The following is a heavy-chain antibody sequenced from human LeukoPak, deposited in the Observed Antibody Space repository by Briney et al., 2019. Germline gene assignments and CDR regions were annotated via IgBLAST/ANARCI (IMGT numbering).Heavy chain of an antibody. CDR2: IRSDGGDK. CDR1: GFTFSSYG. J-gene: IGHJ4*02. Sequence: GGSLRLSCAASGFTFSSYGMNWVRQAPGKGLEWVAFIRSDGGDKYYADSVKGRFAISRDNYKSTLGLQMNSLRVEDTAVYYCAKDRYSTSSTFTVNPFDYWGQGILITVSS. V-gene: IGHV3-30*02. D-gene: IGHD5-18*01. CDR3: AKDRYSTSSTFTVNPFDY.